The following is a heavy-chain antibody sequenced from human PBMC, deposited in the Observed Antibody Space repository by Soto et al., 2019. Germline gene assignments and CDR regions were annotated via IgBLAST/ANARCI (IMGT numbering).Heavy chain of an antibody. Sequence: GGSLRLSCAASGFTFSSYDMHWVRQATGKGLEWVSAIGTAGDTYYPGSVKGRFTISRENAKNSLYLQMNSLRAEDTAVYYCARVRAGKKANYFDYWGQGTLVTVSS. CDR2: IGTAGDT. CDR3: ARVRAGKKANYFDY. CDR1: GFTFSSYD. V-gene: IGHV3-13*01. D-gene: IGHD6-19*01. J-gene: IGHJ4*02.